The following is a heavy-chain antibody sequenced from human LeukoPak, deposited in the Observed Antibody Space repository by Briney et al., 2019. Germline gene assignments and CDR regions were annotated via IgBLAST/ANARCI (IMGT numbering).Heavy chain of an antibody. CDR2: IYYSGST. D-gene: IGHD6-19*01. J-gene: IGHJ3*02. CDR3: ANYSPYRSGRYSNAFDI. CDR1: GGSISSSSYY. V-gene: IGHV4-39*01. Sequence: PSETLSLTCTVSGGSISSSSYYWGRIRQPPGKGLEWIGSIYYSGSTYYNPSLKRRVTISVDTSKNQFSLKLRSLTAAATAVYYCANYSPYRSGRYSNAFDIWGQGTMVTVSS.